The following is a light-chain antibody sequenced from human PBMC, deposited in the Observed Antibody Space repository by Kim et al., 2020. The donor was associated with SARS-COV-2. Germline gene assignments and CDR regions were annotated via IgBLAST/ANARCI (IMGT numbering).Light chain of an antibody. CDR3: QQYGSSPQYT. Sequence: EIVLTQSPRPLSLSPGERATLSCRASQSVSSSYLAWYQQKPGQAPRLLIYGASSRATGIPDRFSGSGSGTDFTLTISRLEPEDFAVYYCQQYGSSPQYTFGQGTKLEI. V-gene: IGKV3-20*01. CDR2: GAS. J-gene: IGKJ2*01. CDR1: QSVSSSY.